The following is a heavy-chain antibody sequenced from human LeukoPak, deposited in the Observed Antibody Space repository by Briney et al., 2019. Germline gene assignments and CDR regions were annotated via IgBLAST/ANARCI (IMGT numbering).Heavy chain of an antibody. CDR3: ARVLQWPQFDY. Sequence: ASVKVSCKASGYRFSSYVITWVRQAPGQGLEWMGWISGYKGNAVYAQKFQGRVTMTIDTSTTTAYMELRSLRSDDTAVYYCARVLQWPQFDYWGQGTLVTVSS. CDR1: GYRFSSYV. CDR2: ISGYKGNA. D-gene: IGHD6-19*01. V-gene: IGHV1-18*01. J-gene: IGHJ4*02.